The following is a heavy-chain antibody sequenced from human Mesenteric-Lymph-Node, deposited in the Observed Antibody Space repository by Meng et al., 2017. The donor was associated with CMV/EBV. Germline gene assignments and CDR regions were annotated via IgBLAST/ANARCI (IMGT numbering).Heavy chain of an antibody. CDR3: ARDYSGRDYFDL. Sequence: GGSLRLSCAASGSTFSRYWMHWVRQPPGKGLEWISSISLSSSYMYYADSVRGLFTISRDNAKNSLYLQMNSLRAEDTPMYYCARDYSGRDYFDLWGQGALVTVSS. CDR1: GSTFSRYW. D-gene: IGHD5-12*01. CDR2: ISLSSSYM. J-gene: IGHJ4*02. V-gene: IGHV3-21*01.